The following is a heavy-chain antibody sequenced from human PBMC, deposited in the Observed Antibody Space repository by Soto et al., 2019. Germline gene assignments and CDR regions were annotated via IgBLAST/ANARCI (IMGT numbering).Heavy chain of an antibody. D-gene: IGHD3-9*01. V-gene: IGHV2-5*02. CDR1: GFSLSTTEVG. Sequence: QITLKESGPTLVKPTQTLTLTCTFSGFSLSTTEVGVAWIRQPPGKALEWLALIYWDDNKRYSPSLKSRLTXTXXTSKTQVVLTMTTMDPVDTAPYYCAHRCDWYYFDHRGQGTLLTVSS. CDR2: IYWDDNK. CDR3: AHRCDWYYFDH. J-gene: IGHJ4*02.